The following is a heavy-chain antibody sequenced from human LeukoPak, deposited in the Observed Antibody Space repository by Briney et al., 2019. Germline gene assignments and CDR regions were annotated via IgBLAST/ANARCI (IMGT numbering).Heavy chain of an antibody. CDR1: GDSISSSSYF. D-gene: IGHD2-15*01. CDR3: ARMRSYWYFDL. V-gene: IGHV4-39*07. Sequence: SETLSLTCTVSGDSISSSSYFWGWIRQSPGQGLEWIGTSYYTGNTYYNPSLKIRVTISLDTSRNQLSLRLTSVIVADTALYYCARMRSYWYFDLWGRGTLVAVSS. CDR2: SYYTGNT. J-gene: IGHJ2*01.